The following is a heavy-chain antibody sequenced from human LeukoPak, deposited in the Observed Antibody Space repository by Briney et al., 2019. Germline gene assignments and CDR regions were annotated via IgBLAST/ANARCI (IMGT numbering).Heavy chain of an antibody. J-gene: IGHJ3*02. CDR3: ARDRNRCSSTSCYAFDI. Sequence: GGSLRLSCVVSGFTVNNNHESWVRQAPGKGLEWVSLIYNDGNTYYADSVKGRFTISRDNSMNTLHLQMNSLRAEDTAVYYCARDRNRCSSTSCYAFDIWGQGTMVTVSS. V-gene: IGHV3-66*01. CDR1: GFTVNNNH. CDR2: IYNDGNT. D-gene: IGHD2-2*01.